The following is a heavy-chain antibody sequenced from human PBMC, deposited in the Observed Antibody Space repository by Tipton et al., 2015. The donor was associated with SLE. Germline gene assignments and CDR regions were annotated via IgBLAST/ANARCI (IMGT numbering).Heavy chain of an antibody. CDR3: ARGRGAFDI. V-gene: IGHV4-34*01. J-gene: IGHJ3*02. Sequence: TLSLTCSVYGGSFSAYYWSWIRQPPGKGLEWIGEINHSGSTTSNPSLKSRVTISVDTSKSQFSLKLSSVTAADTAAFYCARGRGAFDIWGQGTMVTVSS. CDR2: INHSGST. CDR1: GGSFSAYY.